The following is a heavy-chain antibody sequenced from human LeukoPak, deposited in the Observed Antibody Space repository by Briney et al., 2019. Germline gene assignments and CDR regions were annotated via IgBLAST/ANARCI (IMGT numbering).Heavy chain of an antibody. CDR1: GFTFSSYA. D-gene: IGHD3-16*01. V-gene: IGHV3-23*01. J-gene: IGHJ6*03. CDR2: IIDSGEST. CDR3: AKLGGQELHNYYVAV. Sequence: GVSLRLSCAASGFTFSSYAMSWVRQAPGKGLEWVSGIIDSGESTYYANFAKGRFTISRDNSNNTLYLQMNSLRAEDTAVYYCAKLGGQELHNYYVAVCGKGTTVAVSS.